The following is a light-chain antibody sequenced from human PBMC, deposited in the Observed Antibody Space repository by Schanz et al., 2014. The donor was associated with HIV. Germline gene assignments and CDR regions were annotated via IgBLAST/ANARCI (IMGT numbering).Light chain of an antibody. CDR3: VTWDSPLRLLV. J-gene: IGLJ2*01. CDR2: DNN. Sequence: QTVVTQPPSVSAAPGQKVTISCSGSNSNIGNNYVSWDQQPPGTAPKLLIYDNNKRPSGIPGRFSGAKSGTSATLGITGLQTGDEADYYCVTWDSPLRLLVFGGGTKLTVL. V-gene: IGLV1-51*01. CDR1: NSNIGNNY.